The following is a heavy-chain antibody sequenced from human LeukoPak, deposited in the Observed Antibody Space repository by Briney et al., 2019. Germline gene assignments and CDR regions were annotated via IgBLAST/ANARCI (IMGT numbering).Heavy chain of an antibody. CDR1: GFTFSSYE. Sequence: GGSLRLSCAASGFTFSSYEMNWVRQAPGKGLEWVSYISSSGSTIYYADSVKGRFTISRDNAKNSLYLQMNGLRAEDTAVYYCAREGLRYFDWSPALDYWGQGTLVTVSS. CDR3: AREGLRYFDWSPALDY. CDR2: ISSSGSTI. J-gene: IGHJ4*02. D-gene: IGHD3-9*01. V-gene: IGHV3-48*03.